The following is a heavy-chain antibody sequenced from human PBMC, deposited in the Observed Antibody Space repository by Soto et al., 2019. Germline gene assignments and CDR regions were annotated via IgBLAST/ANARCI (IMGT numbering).Heavy chain of an antibody. CDR3: ARAGTTGYYYYYMDV. D-gene: IGHD1-7*01. V-gene: IGHV3-74*01. CDR2: LNTDGSSR. J-gene: IGHJ6*03. Sequence: GGSLRLSCAASGFTFSSYWMHWVRQAPGKGLVWVSRLNTDGSSRSYADSVKGRFTISRDNAKNTLYLQMNSLRAEDTAVYYCARAGTTGYYYYYMDVWGKGTTVTVSS. CDR1: GFTFSSYW.